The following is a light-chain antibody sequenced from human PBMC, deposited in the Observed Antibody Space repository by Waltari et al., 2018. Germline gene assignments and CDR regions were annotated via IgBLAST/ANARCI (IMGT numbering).Light chain of an antibody. CDR1: QNVGTY. CDR3: QNQESLPAM. V-gene: IGKV3-20*01. Sequence: EIVLTQSPGTLSLSPGERATLSCRDSQNVGTYLTWYQQKPGQAPRLLLSHASNRPTGSPDRFSGSGYGTDYSLTISRLEPEDFAVYYCQNQESLPAMFGQGTNVEIK. CDR2: HAS. J-gene: IGKJ1*01.